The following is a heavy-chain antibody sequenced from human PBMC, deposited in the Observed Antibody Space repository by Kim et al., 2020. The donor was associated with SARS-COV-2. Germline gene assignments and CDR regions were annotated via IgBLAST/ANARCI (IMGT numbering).Heavy chain of an antibody. J-gene: IGHJ4*02. Sequence: GGSLRLSCAASGFFFSDYYMSWIRQAPGKGLEWVSYISSRGFTKHYADAVKGRFTISRGNDKNSLFLQMNSLRAEDTALYYCARVGSTVATGTIDYWGQGTLVTVSS. CDR2: ISSRGFTK. D-gene: IGHD6-13*01. CDR1: GFFFSDYY. V-gene: IGHV3-11*01. CDR3: ARVGSTVATGTIDY.